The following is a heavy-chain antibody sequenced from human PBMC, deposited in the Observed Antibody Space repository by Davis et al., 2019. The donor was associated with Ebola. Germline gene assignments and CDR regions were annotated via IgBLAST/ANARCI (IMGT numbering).Heavy chain of an antibody. Sequence: MPSETLSLTCAVYTGSFSGFSWSWIRQPPGKGLEWIGEINHSGSTNYNPSLKSRVTISVETSKNQFSLKLSSVTAADTAVYYCARGSYYDSSGPSDDYYYYGMDVWGQGTTVTVSS. D-gene: IGHD3-22*01. V-gene: IGHV4-34*01. CDR1: TGSFSGFS. CDR3: ARGSYYDSSGPSDDYYYYGMDV. J-gene: IGHJ6*02. CDR2: INHSGST.